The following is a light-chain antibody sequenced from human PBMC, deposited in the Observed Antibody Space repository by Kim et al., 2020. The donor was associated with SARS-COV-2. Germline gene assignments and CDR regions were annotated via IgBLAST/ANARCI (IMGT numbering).Light chain of an antibody. CDR1: QSIVAY. CDR3: QQIYSTPRP. Sequence: SVCDRVTITCRASQSIVAYLNLCQQKPEKAPNRQVYVSSTLQNGVPSRFSGTVSGTDFTLTISSLQYEDFSTYTCQQIYSTPRPFFPRTKVDI. J-gene: IGKJ3*01. V-gene: IGKV1-39*01. CDR2: VSS.